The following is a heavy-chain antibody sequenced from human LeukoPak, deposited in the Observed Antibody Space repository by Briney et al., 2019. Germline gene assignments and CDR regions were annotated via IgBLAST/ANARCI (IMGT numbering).Heavy chain of an antibody. V-gene: IGHV1-2*02. J-gene: IGHJ3*02. CDR1: GYTFTDYY. D-gene: IGHD2-2*01. Sequence: ASVKVSCKTSGYTFTDYYMHWVRQAPGQGLEWMGWINPKSGGTNFAQTFQGRVTMTRDTSISTAYMELSRLTSDDTAVYYCARVSTYGCSSTTCLVFDIWGQGTVVTVSS. CDR2: INPKSGGT. CDR3: ARVSTYGCSSTTCLVFDI.